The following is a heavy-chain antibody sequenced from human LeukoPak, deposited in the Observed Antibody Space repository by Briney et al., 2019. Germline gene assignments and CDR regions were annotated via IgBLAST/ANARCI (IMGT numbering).Heavy chain of an antibody. J-gene: IGHJ5*02. V-gene: IGHV4-34*01. CDR1: GGSISSYY. Sequence: SETLSLTCTVSGGSISSYYWTWIRQSPGTGLEWIGEISHSGYTNLNPSLKSRLTISLDTSKNHLSLRLTSLTAADTAVYYCARHGFYGDSARRKFDPWGQGTLVTVSS. D-gene: IGHD4-17*01. CDR2: ISHSGYT. CDR3: ARHGFYGDSARRKFDP.